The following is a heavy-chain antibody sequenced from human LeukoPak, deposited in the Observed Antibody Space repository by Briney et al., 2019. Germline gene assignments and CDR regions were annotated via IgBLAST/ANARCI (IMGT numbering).Heavy chain of an antibody. CDR2: INWNGGST. J-gene: IGHJ4*02. CDR1: GFTFGNYG. CDR3: ARAGLYNWNYEGTAYFDY. V-gene: IGHV3-20*04. D-gene: IGHD1-7*01. Sequence: GSLRLSCAASGFTFGNYGMSWVRQAPGKGLEWVSGINWNGGSTGYADSVKGRFTISRDNAKNSLYLQMNSLRAEDTALYYCARAGLYNWNYEGTAYFDYWGQGTLVTVSS.